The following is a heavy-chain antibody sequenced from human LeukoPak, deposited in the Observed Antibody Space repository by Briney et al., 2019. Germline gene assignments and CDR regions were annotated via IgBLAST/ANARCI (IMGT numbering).Heavy chain of an antibody. J-gene: IGHJ4*02. CDR3: ARHRITIFGVVRYYFDY. Sequence: SETLSPTCAVSGGSISPYYWSWIRQPPGKGLEWIGYIYVGGTTNYNPSLKSRVTISVDTSKNQFSLKLSSVTAADTAVYYCARHRITIFGVVRYYFDYWGQGTLVTVSS. D-gene: IGHD3-3*01. CDR2: IYVGGTT. CDR1: GGSISPYY. V-gene: IGHV4-59*08.